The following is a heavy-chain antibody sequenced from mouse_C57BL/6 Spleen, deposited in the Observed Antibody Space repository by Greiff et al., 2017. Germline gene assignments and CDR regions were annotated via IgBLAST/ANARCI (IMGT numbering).Heavy chain of an antibody. CDR1: GYTFTDYE. J-gene: IGHJ1*03. CDR2: IDPETGGT. D-gene: IGHD1-1*01. V-gene: IGHV1-15*01. CDR3: TNYPNWYFDV. Sequence: VQLQQSGAELVRPGASVTLSCKASGYTFTDYEMHWVKQTPVHGLEWIGAIDPETGGTAYNQKFKGKAILTADKSSSTAYMELRSLTSEDSAVYYCTNYPNWYFDVWGTGTTVTVSS.